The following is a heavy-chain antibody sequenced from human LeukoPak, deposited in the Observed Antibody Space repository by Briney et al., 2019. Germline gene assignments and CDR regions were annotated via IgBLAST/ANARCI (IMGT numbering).Heavy chain of an antibody. CDR3: ASSHYDFWSGSDY. V-gene: IGHV1-2*06. J-gene: IGHJ4*02. CDR2: INPNSGGT. Sequence: VASVKVSCKASGYTFTGYYMHWVRQAPGQGLEWMGRINPNSGGTNYAQKFQGRVTMTRDTSISTAYMELSRLRSDDTAVYYCASSHYDFWSGSDYWGQGTLVTVSS. CDR1: GYTFTGYY. D-gene: IGHD3-3*01.